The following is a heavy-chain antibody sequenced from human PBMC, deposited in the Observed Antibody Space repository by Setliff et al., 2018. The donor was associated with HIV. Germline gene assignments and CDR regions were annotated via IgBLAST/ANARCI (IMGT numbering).Heavy chain of an antibody. CDR1: GGSINNSGYY. V-gene: IGHV4-61*05. J-gene: IGHJ4*02. CDR3: ARCSYLDWFDYFDS. D-gene: IGHD3-9*01. CDR2: ISYSGTT. Sequence: PSETLSLTCSVSGGSINNSGYYWGWIRQSPGKGLEWIGHISYSGTTNYNPSLKSRVTMSVDTSKNQFSLKLTSVTAADTAVYYCARCSYLDWFDYFDSWGQGTLVTVSS.